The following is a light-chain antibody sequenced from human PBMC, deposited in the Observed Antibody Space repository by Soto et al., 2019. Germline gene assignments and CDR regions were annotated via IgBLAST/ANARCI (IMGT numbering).Light chain of an antibody. CDR1: QSVTNY. CDR3: QQRTNWPPSLT. CDR2: DTS. V-gene: IGKV3-11*01. J-gene: IGKJ4*01. Sequence: EIVLTQSPATLSLSPGERATLSCRASQSVTNYLACYQQKPGQAPRLLIYDTSKRATGIPARFSGSGSGTDFTLTISSLEPEDFAVYYCQQRTNWPPSLTFGGGTRVEIK.